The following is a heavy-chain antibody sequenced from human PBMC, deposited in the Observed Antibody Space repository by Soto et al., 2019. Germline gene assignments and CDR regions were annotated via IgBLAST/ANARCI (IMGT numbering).Heavy chain of an antibody. CDR3: AKAFCDAATCFPCES. J-gene: IGHJ4*02. CDR2: ISNRGSSA. D-gene: IGHD2-21*01. CDR1: GFTFNDYA. V-gene: IGHV3-23*04. Sequence: DVHLVQSGGGLVQPGESLSLSCVASGFTFNDYAMHWVRQTPGKGLEWVAAISNRGSSAYYADSVKGRFTISRDKSTKTLSLHMHTLRVEVTAVYFCAKAFCDAATCFPCESWGQGTPVAVSP.